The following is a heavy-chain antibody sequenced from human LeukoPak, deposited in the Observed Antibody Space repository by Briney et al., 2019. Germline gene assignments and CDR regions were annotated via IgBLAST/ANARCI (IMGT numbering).Heavy chain of an antibody. J-gene: IGHJ5*02. Sequence: SETLSLTCAVYGGSFSGYYWSWIRQPPGKGLEWIGEINHSGSTNYNPSLKSRVTISVDTSKNQFSLKLSSVTAADTAVYYCARAGITWRHQHRNWFDPWGQGTLVTVSS. CDR3: ARAGITWRHQHRNWFDP. D-gene: IGHD1-14*01. CDR2: INHSGST. V-gene: IGHV4-34*01. CDR1: GGSFSGYY.